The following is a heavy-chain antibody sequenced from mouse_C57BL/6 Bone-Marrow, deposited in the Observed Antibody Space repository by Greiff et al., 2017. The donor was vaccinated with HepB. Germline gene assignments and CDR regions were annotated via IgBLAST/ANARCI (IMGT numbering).Heavy chain of an antibody. Sequence: QVQLQHPGAELVKPGASVKMSCKASGYTFTSYWITWVKQRPGQGLEWIGDIYPGSGSTNYNEKFKSKATLTVDTSSSTAYMQLSSLTSEDSAVYYCARKGNYLYYFDYWGQGTTLTVSS. CDR1: GYTFTSYW. CDR2: IYPGSGST. CDR3: ARKGNYLYYFDY. J-gene: IGHJ2*01. D-gene: IGHD2-1*01. V-gene: IGHV1-55*01.